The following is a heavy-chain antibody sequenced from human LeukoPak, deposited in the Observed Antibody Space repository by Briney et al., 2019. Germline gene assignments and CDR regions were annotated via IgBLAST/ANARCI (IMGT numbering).Heavy chain of an antibody. Sequence: TSETLSLTCAVYGGSFSGYYWSWIRQPPGKGLEWIGEINHSGSTNYNPSLKSRVTISVDTSKNQFSLKLSSVTAADTAVYYCARGLRDSSGYYPRAAYYYGMDVWGQGTTVTVSS. V-gene: IGHV4-34*01. CDR3: ARGLRDSSGYYPRAAYYYGMDV. J-gene: IGHJ6*02. D-gene: IGHD3-22*01. CDR1: GGSFSGYY. CDR2: INHSGST.